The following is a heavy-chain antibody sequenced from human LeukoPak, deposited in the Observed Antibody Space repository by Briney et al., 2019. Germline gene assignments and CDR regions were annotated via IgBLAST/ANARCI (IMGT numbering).Heavy chain of an antibody. D-gene: IGHD4-17*01. CDR1: EFTFSSYG. J-gene: IGHJ4*02. CDR2: IRYDGSNK. CDR3: AKEIWPTVTTPGWTYFDY. Sequence: SGGSLRLSCAASEFTFSSYGMHWVRQAPGKGLEWVAFIRYDGSNKYYADSVKGRSTISRDNSKNTLYLQMNSLRAEDTAVYYCAKEIWPTVTTPGWTYFDYWGQGALVTVSS. V-gene: IGHV3-30*02.